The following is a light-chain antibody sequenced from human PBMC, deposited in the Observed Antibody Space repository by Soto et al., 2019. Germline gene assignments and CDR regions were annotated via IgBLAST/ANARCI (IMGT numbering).Light chain of an antibody. CDR1: SSNIGSNT. CDR2: NNN. V-gene: IGLV1-44*01. Sequence: QSALTQPPSASGTPGQRVTISCSGSSSNIGSNTVNWYQQLPGTAPKLLIYNNNQRPSGVPDRFSGSKSGTSASLAISGLQSEDEADYYCAAWDDSLNGVVFGGGTKVTVL. CDR3: AAWDDSLNGVV. J-gene: IGLJ2*01.